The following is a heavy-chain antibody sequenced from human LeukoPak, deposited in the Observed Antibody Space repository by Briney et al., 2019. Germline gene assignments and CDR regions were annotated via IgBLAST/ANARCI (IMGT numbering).Heavy chain of an antibody. J-gene: IGHJ4*02. CDR3: AKVKNYYDSSGYYNLYYFDY. V-gene: IGHV3-23*01. D-gene: IGHD3-22*01. Sequence: PGGSLRLACKASGFTFGDHALHWVRQAPGKGLEWVSAISGSGGSTYYADSVKGRFTISRDNSKNTLYLQMNSLRAEDTAVYYCAKVKNYYDSSGYYNLYYFDYWGQGTLVTVSS. CDR1: GFTFGDHA. CDR2: ISGSGGST.